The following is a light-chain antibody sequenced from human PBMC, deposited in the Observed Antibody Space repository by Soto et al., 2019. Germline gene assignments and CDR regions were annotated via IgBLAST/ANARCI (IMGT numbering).Light chain of an antibody. CDR2: KVA. V-gene: IGKV2-30*01. Sequence: DVVLTQSPLSLPVTLGQPASISCRSTQSLVSSDGNTYLTWSQQRPGQSPRRLIYKVANRDSGVPDRFSGSGSGTDFTLKISGVEAEDVGLYYCMQGTHWPHTFGQGTKV. J-gene: IGKJ1*01. CDR1: QSLVSSDGNTY. CDR3: MQGTHWPHT.